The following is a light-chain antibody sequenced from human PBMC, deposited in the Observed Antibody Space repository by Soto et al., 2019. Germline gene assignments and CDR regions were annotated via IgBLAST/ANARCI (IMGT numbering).Light chain of an antibody. CDR2: GAS. V-gene: IGKV3D-20*02. CDR3: QQRSNWLT. Sequence: EIVLTQSPGTLSLSPGERATLSCRASQSVSNNYLAWYQQKPGQAPRLVIYGASSRGTGIPDRFSASGSGTDFTLTISRLEPEEFAVYYCQQRSNWLTFGGGTKVDIK. CDR1: QSVSNNY. J-gene: IGKJ4*01.